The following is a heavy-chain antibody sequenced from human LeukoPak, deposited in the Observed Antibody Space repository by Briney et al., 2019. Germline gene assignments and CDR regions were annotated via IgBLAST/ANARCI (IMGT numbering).Heavy chain of an antibody. D-gene: IGHD3-9*01. J-gene: IGHJ4*02. CDR1: GGSFSGYY. V-gene: IGHV4-34*01. CDR3: AVRYFDWLLFNYFDY. Sequence: SGTLSLTCAVYGGSFSGYYWSWIRQPPGKGLEWIGEINHSGSTNYNPSLKSRVTISVDTSKNQFSLKLSSVTAADTAVYYCAVRYFDWLLFNYFDYWGQGTLVTVSS. CDR2: INHSGST.